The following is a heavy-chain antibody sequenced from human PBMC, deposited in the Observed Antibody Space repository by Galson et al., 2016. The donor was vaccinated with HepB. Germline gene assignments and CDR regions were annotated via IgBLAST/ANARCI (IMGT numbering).Heavy chain of an antibody. V-gene: IGHV3-64D*06. CDR2: ITIYGGRT. Sequence: SLRLSCAASGFPFGSYAMYWVRQAPGKGLEFVSAITIYGGRTHYADSVKGRFTISRDDSKNTLNLQMSRLRTEDTAVYYCVRGRVNDFWSGYTERATHYFDSWGQGNLVTVSS. J-gene: IGHJ4*02. CDR3: VRGRVNDFWSGYTERATHYFDS. D-gene: IGHD3-3*01. CDR1: GFPFGSYA.